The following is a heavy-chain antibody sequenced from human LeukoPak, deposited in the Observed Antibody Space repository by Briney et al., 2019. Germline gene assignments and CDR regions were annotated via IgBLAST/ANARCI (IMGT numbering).Heavy chain of an antibody. Sequence: GESLKISCKGSGYKFTNYWIAWVRQMPGQGLEWLGIIYPRDSDTRYSPSFQGQVSISVDTSIDTAYLQWSSVKASDTAMYYCARLLAAPYYINFWGQGTLVTVST. CDR1: GYKFTNYW. CDR3: ARLLAAPYYINF. V-gene: IGHV5-51*01. CDR2: IYPRDSDT. J-gene: IGHJ4*02. D-gene: IGHD6-25*01.